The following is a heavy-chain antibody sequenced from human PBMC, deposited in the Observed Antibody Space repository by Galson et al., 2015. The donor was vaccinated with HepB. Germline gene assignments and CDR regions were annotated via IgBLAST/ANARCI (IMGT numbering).Heavy chain of an antibody. Sequence: SLRLSCAASGFTFSDFYMSWIRQAPGKGLEWASYISNSGSTIYYADSVKGRFTISRDNAKNSLYLQMNSLRAEDTAVYYCARGAITVTSEGYYYFYYMDVWGKGTTVTVSS. D-gene: IGHD4-17*01. J-gene: IGHJ6*03. CDR1: GFTFSDFY. CDR2: ISNSGSTI. V-gene: IGHV3-11*01. CDR3: ARGAITVTSEGYYYFYYMDV.